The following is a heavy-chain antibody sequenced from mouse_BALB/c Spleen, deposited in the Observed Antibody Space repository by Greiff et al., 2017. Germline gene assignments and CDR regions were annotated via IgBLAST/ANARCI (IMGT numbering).Heavy chain of an antibody. CDR2: IYPGGGYT. V-gene: IGHV1-63*02. CDR3: ARTDGNWDYYAMDY. J-gene: IGHJ4*01. Sequence: QVQLQQSGAELVRPGTSVKISCKASGYTFTNYWLGWVKQRPGHGLEWIGDIYPGGGYTNYNEKFKGKATLTADTSSSTAYMQLSSLTSEDSAVYFCARTDGNWDYYAMDYWGQGTSVTVSS. D-gene: IGHD2-1*01. CDR1: GYTFTNYW.